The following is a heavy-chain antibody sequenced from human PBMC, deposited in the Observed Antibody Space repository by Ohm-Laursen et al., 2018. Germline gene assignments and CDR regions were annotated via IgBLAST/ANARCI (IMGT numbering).Heavy chain of an antibody. J-gene: IGHJ3*01. CDR1: GYTFTGYY. Sequence: GASVKVSCKVSGYTFTGYYMNWVRQAPGQGLEWMGWINPHSGYTNYAQKFQGRVTMTRDTSISTTYMELSRLTSDDTAVYYCARGGDDSTLSSFWGQGTMVTVSS. CDR3: ARGGDDSTLSSF. D-gene: IGHD6-19*01. V-gene: IGHV1-2*02. CDR2: INPHSGYT.